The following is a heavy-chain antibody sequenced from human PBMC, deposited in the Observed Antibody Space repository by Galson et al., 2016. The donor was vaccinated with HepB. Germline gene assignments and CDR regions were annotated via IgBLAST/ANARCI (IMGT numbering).Heavy chain of an antibody. CDR3: ARDNSGAFDI. D-gene: IGHD1-26*01. Sequence: SVKVSCKASGYTFTGYYLHWVRQAPGQGLEWMGWISPNSGGTKYAQKFQGWVTMTRDTSISTAYMELSRLTSDDTAVYYCARDNSGAFDIWGQGTMVTVSS. CDR1: GYTFTGYY. CDR2: ISPNSGGT. V-gene: IGHV1-2*04. J-gene: IGHJ3*02.